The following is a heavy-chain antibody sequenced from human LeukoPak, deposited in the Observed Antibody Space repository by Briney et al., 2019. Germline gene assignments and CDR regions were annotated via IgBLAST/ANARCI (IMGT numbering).Heavy chain of an antibody. J-gene: IGHJ6*02. CDR1: GGSVSFYY. V-gene: IGHV4-59*02. CDR2: IYYSGST. CDR3: ARDARGSSYMDV. Sequence: SETLSVTCTVSGGSVSFYYWSWIRQPPGKGLEWIGYIYYSGSTNYNPSLKSRVTISVDTSKNQFSLKVSSVTAADTAVYYCARDARGSSYMDVWGQGTTVTVSS. D-gene: IGHD3-10*01.